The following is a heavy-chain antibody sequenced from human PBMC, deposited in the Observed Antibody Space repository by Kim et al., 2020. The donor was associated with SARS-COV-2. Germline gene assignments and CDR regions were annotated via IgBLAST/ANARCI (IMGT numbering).Heavy chain of an antibody. CDR3: ARDHYDILTGYLNWFDP. V-gene: IGHV3-11*04. J-gene: IGHJ5*02. Sequence: VKGRFTISRDNAKNSRYLRMNSLRAEDTAVYYCARDHYDILTGYLNWFDPWGQGTLVTVSS. D-gene: IGHD3-9*01.